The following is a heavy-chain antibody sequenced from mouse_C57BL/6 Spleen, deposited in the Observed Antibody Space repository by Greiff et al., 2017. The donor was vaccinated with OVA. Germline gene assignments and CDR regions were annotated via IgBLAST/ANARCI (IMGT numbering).Heavy chain of an antibody. CDR1: GYTFTSYW. Sequence: VQLQQPGAELVMPGASVKLSCKASGYTFTSYWMHWVKQRPGQGLEWIGEIDPSDSYTNYNQKFKGKSTLTVDKSSSTAYMQLSSLTSEDSAVYYCASGYDGNDYWGQGTTLTVSS. CDR2: IDPSDSYT. D-gene: IGHD2-2*01. V-gene: IGHV1-69*01. CDR3: ASGYDGNDY. J-gene: IGHJ2*01.